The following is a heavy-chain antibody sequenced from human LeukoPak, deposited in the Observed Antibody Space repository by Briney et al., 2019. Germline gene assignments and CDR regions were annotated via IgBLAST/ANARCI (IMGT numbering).Heavy chain of an antibody. V-gene: IGHV3-9*01. CDR3: AEDDRRDNDY. CDR1: GFTFDDYA. Sequence: PGRSLRLSCAASGFTFDDYAMHWVRQAPGKGLEWVSGISWNSGNIGYADSVKGRFTISRDNAKNSLYLQMNSLRAEDTAVYYCAEDDRRDNDYWGQGTLVTVSS. CDR2: ISWNSGNI. J-gene: IGHJ4*02. D-gene: IGHD3-22*01.